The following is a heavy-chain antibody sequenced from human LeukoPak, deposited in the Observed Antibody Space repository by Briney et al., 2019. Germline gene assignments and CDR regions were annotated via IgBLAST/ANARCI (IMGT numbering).Heavy chain of an antibody. Sequence: SETLSLTCSVSGDSLNTYYWSWIRQPPGKGLEWIGFIYYSGSTSYNPNPSLKSRVTISIDTSKNQFSLKLISVTAADTAVYYCARQRKSPEVIRFDYWGQGALVTVSS. CDR2: IYYSGST. J-gene: IGHJ4*02. D-gene: IGHD4-23*01. V-gene: IGHV4-59*08. CDR1: GDSLNTYY. CDR3: ARQRKSPEVIRFDY.